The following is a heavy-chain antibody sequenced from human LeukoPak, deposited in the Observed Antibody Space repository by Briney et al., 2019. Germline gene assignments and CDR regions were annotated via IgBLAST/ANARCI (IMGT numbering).Heavy chain of an antibody. J-gene: IGHJ4*02. CDR2: ISGSGGST. CDR3: APEGSGSYEYYFDY. CDR1: GFTFSSYA. D-gene: IGHD3-10*01. Sequence: GGSLRLSCAASGFTFSSYAMSWVRQAPGKGLEWGSAISGSGGSTYYADSVKGRFTISRDNSKNTLYLQMNSLRAEDTAVYYCAPEGSGSYEYYFDYWGQGTLVTVSS. V-gene: IGHV3-23*01.